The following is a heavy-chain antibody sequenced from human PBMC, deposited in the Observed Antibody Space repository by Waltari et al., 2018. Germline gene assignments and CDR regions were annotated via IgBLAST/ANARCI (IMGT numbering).Heavy chain of an antibody. Sequence: QLRLQESGPGLVKPSEILSLPCPVSGGSISSGRYYWGWIRQSPGKGLEWIGSIYYSGSTYYNPTLESRVTISGDTSKNEFSLKLSSVTAADTAVYYCARHWKRSGYRFDPWGQGTLVTVSA. CDR2: IYYSGST. V-gene: IGHV4-39*01. CDR3: ARHWKRSGYRFDP. J-gene: IGHJ5*02. CDR1: GGSISSGRYY. D-gene: IGHD5-12*01.